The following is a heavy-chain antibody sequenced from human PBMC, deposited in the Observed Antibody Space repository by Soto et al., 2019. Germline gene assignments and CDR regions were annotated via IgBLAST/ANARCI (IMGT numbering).Heavy chain of an antibody. CDR2: ISSSSSTI. Sequence: PGGSLRLCCAACGFTFSSYSMNWVRQAPGKGLEWVSYISSSSSTIYYADSVKGRFTISRDNAKNSLYLQMNSLRAEDTAVYYCARDELLWFGELPAPDDYWGQGTLVTVSS. J-gene: IGHJ4*02. V-gene: IGHV3-48*01. D-gene: IGHD3-10*01. CDR1: GFTFSSYS. CDR3: ARDELLWFGELPAPDDY.